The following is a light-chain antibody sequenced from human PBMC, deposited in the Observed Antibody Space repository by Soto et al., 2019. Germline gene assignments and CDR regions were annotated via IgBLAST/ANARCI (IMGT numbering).Light chain of an antibody. J-gene: IGKJ5*01. Sequence: AIRMTQSPSSLSASTVDRVTITCRASQGISSYLAWYQQKPGKAPKLLIYAATTLQSGVPSRFSGSGSGTDFTLTISCLQSEDFATYYCQQYYSYPITFGQETRLEIK. CDR1: QGISSY. CDR3: QQYYSYPIT. CDR2: AAT. V-gene: IGKV1-8*01.